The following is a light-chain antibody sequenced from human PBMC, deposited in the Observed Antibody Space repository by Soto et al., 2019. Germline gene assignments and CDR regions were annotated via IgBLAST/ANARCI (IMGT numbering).Light chain of an antibody. Sequence: QSALTQPPSASGTPGQRVTISCSGTSTNIGNNAVNWYQQLPGTAPKLLIYNNNQRPSGVPDRFSGSKSGTSASLAISGLQSDDEADYYCAAWDDSLNGYVFGTGTKVTV. V-gene: IGLV1-44*01. J-gene: IGLJ1*01. CDR1: STNIGNNA. CDR3: AAWDDSLNGYV. CDR2: NNN.